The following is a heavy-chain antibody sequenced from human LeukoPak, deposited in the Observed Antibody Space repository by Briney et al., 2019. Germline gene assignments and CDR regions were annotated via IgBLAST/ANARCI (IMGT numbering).Heavy chain of an antibody. V-gene: IGHV1-24*01. D-gene: IGHD1-26*01. CDR1: GYTLTELS. CDR3: ATDNWSVGATTSEYFQH. J-gene: IGHJ1*01. Sequence: ASVKVSCKVSGYTLTELSMHWVRQAPGKGLEWMGGFDPDDGETIYAQKFQGRVTMTEDTSTDTAYMELSSLRSEDTAVYYCATDNWSVGATTSEYFQHWGQGTLVTVSS. CDR2: FDPDDGET.